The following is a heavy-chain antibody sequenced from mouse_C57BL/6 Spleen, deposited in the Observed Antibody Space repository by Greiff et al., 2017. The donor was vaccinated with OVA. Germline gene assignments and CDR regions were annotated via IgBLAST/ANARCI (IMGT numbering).Heavy chain of an antibody. CDR2: INPNYGTT. Sequence: EVQLQQSGPELVKPGASVKISCKASGYSFTDYNMNWVKQSTGQSLEWIGVINPNYGTTSYNQKFKGKATLTVDQSSSTAYMQLNSLTSEDSAVYYCEGSSGYDYAMDDWGQGTSVTVSS. V-gene: IGHV1-39*01. D-gene: IGHD3-2*02. CDR3: EGSSGYDYAMDD. J-gene: IGHJ4*01. CDR1: GYSFTDYN.